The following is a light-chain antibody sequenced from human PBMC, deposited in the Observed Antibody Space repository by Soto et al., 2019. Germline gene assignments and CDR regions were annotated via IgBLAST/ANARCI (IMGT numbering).Light chain of an antibody. CDR2: GAS. CDR3: QQYESSPWT. Sequence: EIVLTQYPGTLSLSPGERATLSCRASQSVSSSFLAWYQLKPGQAPRLLIYGASSRATDIPDRVSGSGSGTDFALTIIRLEPEDFAVYYCQQYESSPWTFGQGTNVDIK. V-gene: IGKV3-20*01. J-gene: IGKJ1*01. CDR1: QSVSSSF.